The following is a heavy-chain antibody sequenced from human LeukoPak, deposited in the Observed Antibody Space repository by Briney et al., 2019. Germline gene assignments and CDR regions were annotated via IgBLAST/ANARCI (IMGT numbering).Heavy chain of an antibody. CDR3: ARDLIIVVVPAASPRRYGMDV. V-gene: IGHV1-2*02. Sequence: ASVKVSCKASGYTFTGYYMHWVRQAPGQGLEWMGWINPNSGCTNYAQKFQGRVTMTRDTSISTAYMELSRLRSADTAVYYCARDLIIVVVPAASPRRYGMDVWGQGTTVTVSS. D-gene: IGHD2-2*01. CDR2: INPNSGCT. J-gene: IGHJ6*02. CDR1: GYTFTGYY.